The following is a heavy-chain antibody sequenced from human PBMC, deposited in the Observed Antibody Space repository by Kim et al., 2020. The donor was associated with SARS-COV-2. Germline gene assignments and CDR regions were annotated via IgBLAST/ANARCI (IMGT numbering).Heavy chain of an antibody. V-gene: IGHV4-30-4*01. Sequence: SETLSLTCTVSGVSISSGDYYWSWIRQPPGKGREWIGYIYYSGSTYYNPSLKSRVTISVDTSKNQFSLKLSSVTAADTAVYDCDRVPQAVAGFYYYYYGMEVWGQRTTVTVPS. CDR1: GVSISSGDYY. CDR3: DRVPQAVAGFYYYYYGMEV. D-gene: IGHD6-19*01. CDR2: IYYSGST. J-gene: IGHJ6*02.